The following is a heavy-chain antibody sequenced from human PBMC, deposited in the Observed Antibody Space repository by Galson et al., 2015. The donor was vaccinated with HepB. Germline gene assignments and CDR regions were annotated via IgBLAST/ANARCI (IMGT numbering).Heavy chain of an antibody. CDR1: GYTFTGYY. CDR2: INPNSGGT. Sequence: SVKVSCKASGYTFTGYYMHWVRQAPGQGLEWMGWINPNSGGTNYAQKFQGRVTMTRDTSISTAYMELSRLRSDDTAVYYCAREMYSRVLYYYYGMDVWGQGTTVTVSS. CDR3: AREMYSRVLYYYYGMDV. V-gene: IGHV1-2*02. D-gene: IGHD6-13*01. J-gene: IGHJ6*02.